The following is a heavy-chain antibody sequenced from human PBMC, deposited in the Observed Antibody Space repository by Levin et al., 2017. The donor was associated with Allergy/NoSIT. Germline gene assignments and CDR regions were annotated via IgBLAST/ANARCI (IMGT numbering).Heavy chain of an antibody. CDR3: ARKAAADTMVFDY. CDR1: GFTFSSYS. V-gene: IGHV3-21*01. J-gene: IGHJ4*02. CDR2: ITSTTNYK. Sequence: PGGSLRLSCAASGFTFSSYSMNWVRQAPGKGLEWVSSITSTTNYKYYADSVKGRFTISRDNAKNSLYLQMNSLRAEDTAIYYCARKAAADTMVFDYWGQGTLVTVSS. D-gene: IGHD6-13*01.